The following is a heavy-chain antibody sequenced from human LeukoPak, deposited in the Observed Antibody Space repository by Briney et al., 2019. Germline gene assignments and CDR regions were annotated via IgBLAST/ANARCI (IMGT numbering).Heavy chain of an antibody. CDR3: ARHTVTPYYFDS. V-gene: IGHV4-59*08. Sequence: SETLSLTCTVSSGSISSYYWSWIRQPPGKGLEWIGYVYYSGSTNYNPSLKSRVTISVDTSKDQFSLKLSSVTAADAAVYYCARHTVTPYYFDSWGQGTLVTVSS. J-gene: IGHJ4*02. D-gene: IGHD4-17*01. CDR1: SGSISSYY. CDR2: VYYSGST.